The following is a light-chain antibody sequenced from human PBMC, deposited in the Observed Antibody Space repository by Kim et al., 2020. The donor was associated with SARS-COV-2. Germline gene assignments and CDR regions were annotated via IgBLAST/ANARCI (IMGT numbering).Light chain of an antibody. V-gene: IGKV3-15*01. CDR1: QSVSSK. CDR3: QQYSNWPRT. CDR2: GAS. J-gene: IGKJ1*01. Sequence: IVMTQSPGTLSVSPGERATLACRASQSVSSKLAWYQQKPGQAPRLLISGASTRATGIPARFSGSGSGTDFTLTISSLQSEDLAVYYCQQYSNWPRTFGQGTKVDIK.